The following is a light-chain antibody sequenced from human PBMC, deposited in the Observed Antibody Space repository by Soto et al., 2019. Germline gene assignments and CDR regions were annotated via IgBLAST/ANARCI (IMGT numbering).Light chain of an antibody. Sequence: QSVLTQPPSVSAAPEQTVTISCSGSTSNIGNNYVSWYQQLPGTAPRLLIYDNHMRPSGIPDRFSGSKSGTSATLGITGLQTGDEADYYCGTWDSRLSVWVFGGGTKVTVL. V-gene: IGLV1-51*01. J-gene: IGLJ3*02. CDR2: DNH. CDR3: GTWDSRLSVWV. CDR1: TSNIGNNY.